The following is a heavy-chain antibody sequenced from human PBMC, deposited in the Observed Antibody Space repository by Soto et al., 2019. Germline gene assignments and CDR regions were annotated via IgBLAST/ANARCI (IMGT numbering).Heavy chain of an antibody. CDR2: ISSSSSYI. V-gene: IGHV3-21*01. Sequence: GGSLRLSCAASGFTFSSYSMNWVRQAPGKGLEWVSSISSSSSYIYYAGSVKGRFTISRDNAKNSLYLQMNSLRAEDTAVYYWAPIPVSYSSSASGWYFDLWGRGTLVTVSS. D-gene: IGHD6-13*01. CDR3: APIPVSYSSSASGWYFDL. J-gene: IGHJ2*01. CDR1: GFTFSSYS.